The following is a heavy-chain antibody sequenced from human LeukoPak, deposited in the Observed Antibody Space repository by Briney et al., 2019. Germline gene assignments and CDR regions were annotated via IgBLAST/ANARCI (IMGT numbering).Heavy chain of an antibody. CDR1: GYTFTSYG. V-gene: IGHV1-18*01. J-gene: IGHJ6*03. CDR2: ISAYNGNT. Sequence: ASVKVSCKASGYTFTSYGISWVRQAPGQGLEWMGWISAYNGNTNYAQKLQGRVTMTTDTSTSTAYMELRSLRSDDTAVYYCARDSARYYYYYYMDVWGKGTTVTVS. CDR3: ARDSARYYYYYYMDV.